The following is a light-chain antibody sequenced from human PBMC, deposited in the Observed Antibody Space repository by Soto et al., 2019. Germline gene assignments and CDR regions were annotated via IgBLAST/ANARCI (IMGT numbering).Light chain of an antibody. Sequence: QSVLTHPPSASGTPGQRVTISCSGSTSNIGSNTVNWYQQLPGTAPKLLIYSDSQRPSGVPDRFSGSKSGTSASLAISGLQSEDESDYYCAVWDDSLNGSVFGGGTKLTVL. CDR2: SDS. J-gene: IGLJ2*01. CDR1: TSNIGSNT. V-gene: IGLV1-44*01. CDR3: AVWDDSLNGSV.